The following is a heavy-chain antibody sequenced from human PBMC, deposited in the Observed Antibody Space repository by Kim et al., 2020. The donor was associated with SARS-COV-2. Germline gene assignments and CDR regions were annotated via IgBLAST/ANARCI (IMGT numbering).Heavy chain of an antibody. D-gene: IGHD3-10*01. J-gene: IGHJ4*02. V-gene: IGHV3-30*02. Sequence: ASSVKGRFTITRDNSKNTLYLQMNSRRAEDTAVYYCAKTQYGSGSFPLGYWGQGTLVTVSS. CDR3: AKTQYGSGSFPLGY.